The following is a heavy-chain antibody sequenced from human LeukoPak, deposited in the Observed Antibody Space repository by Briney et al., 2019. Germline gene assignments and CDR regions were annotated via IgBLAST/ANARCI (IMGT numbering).Heavy chain of an antibody. CDR1: GFTVSNNY. J-gene: IGHJ5*02. CDR2: IYSGGST. V-gene: IGHV3-53*01. CDR3: VRNSGELGA. Sequence: GGSLRLSCAASGFTVSNNYMSWVRRAAGKGLEWVALIYSGGSTYYADSVKGRFAISRDNSKNTLHLQMNSLRAEDTAVYYCVRNSGELGAWGQGTLVTVSS. D-gene: IGHD2-21*01.